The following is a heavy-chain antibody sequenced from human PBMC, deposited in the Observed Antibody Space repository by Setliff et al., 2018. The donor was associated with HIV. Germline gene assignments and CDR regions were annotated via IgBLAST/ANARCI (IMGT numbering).Heavy chain of an antibody. CDR3: AGDRAESYYYYYYYMDV. Sequence: GGSLRLSCAASGLTFSSYTMNWVRQAPGKGLEWVSSISSSSSYIYYADSVKGRFTISRDNAKNSLYLQMNSLRAEDTAVYYCAGDRAESYYYYYYYMDVWGRGTTVTVSS. V-gene: IGHV3-21*01. CDR1: GLTFSSYT. D-gene: IGHD3-10*01. CDR2: ISSSSSYI. J-gene: IGHJ6*03.